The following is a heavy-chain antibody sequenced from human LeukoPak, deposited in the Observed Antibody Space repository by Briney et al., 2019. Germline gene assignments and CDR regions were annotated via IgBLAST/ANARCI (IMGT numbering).Heavy chain of an antibody. D-gene: IGHD1-7*01. CDR3: AKEGKTRNWNYYQAKPVY. V-gene: IGHV3-30*18. CDR1: GFTFSSYG. Sequence: PGGSLRLSCAASGFTFSSYGMHWVRQAPGKGLEWVAVISYDGSNKYYADSVKGRFTISRDNSKNTLYLQMNSLRAEDTAVYYCAKEGKTRNWNYYQAKPVYWGQGTLVTVSS. J-gene: IGHJ4*02. CDR2: ISYDGSNK.